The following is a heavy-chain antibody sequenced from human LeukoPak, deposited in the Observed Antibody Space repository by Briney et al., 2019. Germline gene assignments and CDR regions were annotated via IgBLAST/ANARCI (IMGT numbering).Heavy chain of an antibody. CDR3: ARAPPYSSGWFGQLYYFDY. CDR1: GYTFTGYY. D-gene: IGHD6-19*01. CDR2: INPNSGGT. J-gene: IGHJ4*02. Sequence: ASVKVSCKASGYTFTGYYIHWVRQAPGQGLEWMGWINPNSGGTNYAQKFQGRVTMTRDTSISTAYMELSRLRSDDTAVYYCARAPPYSSGWFGQLYYFDYWGQGTLVTVSS. V-gene: IGHV1-2*02.